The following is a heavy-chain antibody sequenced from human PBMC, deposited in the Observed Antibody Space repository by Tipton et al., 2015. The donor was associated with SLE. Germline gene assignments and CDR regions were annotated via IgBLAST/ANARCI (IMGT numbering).Heavy chain of an antibody. CDR1: GYTFTSYD. D-gene: IGHD3-10*01. CDR3: ARGRITMVQGVIRTRVYYFDY. J-gene: IGHJ4*02. Sequence: QSGAEVKKPGASVKVSCKASGYTFTSYDINWVRQATGQGLEWMGWMNPNSGNTGYAQKFQGRVTMTRNTSISTAYMELSSLRSEDTAVYYCARGRITMVQGVIRTRVYYFDYWGQGTLVTVSS. V-gene: IGHV1-8*02. CDR2: MNPNSGNT.